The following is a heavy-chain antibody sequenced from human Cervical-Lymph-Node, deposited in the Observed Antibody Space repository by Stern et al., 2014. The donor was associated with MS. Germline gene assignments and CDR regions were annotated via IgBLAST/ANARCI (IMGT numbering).Heavy chain of an antibody. CDR2: IYIRGST. V-gene: IGHV4-61*02. J-gene: IGHJ3*02. CDR3: ARDPGGPDAFDI. CDR1: GGSISSGIYY. Sequence: QLQLQESGPGLVKPSQTLSLTCTVSGGSISSGIYYWSWIRQPAGKGLEWIGRIYIRGSTKYNPSLKSRVTISADTSKNQFFLKLSSVTAADTAVYYCARDPGGPDAFDIWGQGTMVAVSS. D-gene: IGHD3-16*01.